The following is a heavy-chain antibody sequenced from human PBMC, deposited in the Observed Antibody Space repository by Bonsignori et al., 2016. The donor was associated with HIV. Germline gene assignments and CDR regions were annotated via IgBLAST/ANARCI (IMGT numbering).Heavy chain of an antibody. CDR1: GYTFTMYG. CDR3: ARDYYGSANYYNGRAFDL. CDR2: IGAYNGNT. D-gene: IGHD3-10*01. V-gene: IGHV1-18*01. Sequence: ASVKVSCKASGYTFTMYGISWVRQAPGQGLEWMGWIGAYNGNTNYAQKFQARVTMTTDTITSTADMELRSLRSDDTAMYYCARDYYGSANYYNGRAFDLWGQGTMVTVSS. J-gene: IGHJ3*01.